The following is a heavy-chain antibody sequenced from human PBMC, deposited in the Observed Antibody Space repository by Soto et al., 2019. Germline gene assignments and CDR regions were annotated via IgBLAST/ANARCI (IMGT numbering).Heavy chain of an antibody. J-gene: IGHJ4*02. D-gene: IGHD1-26*01. CDR2: ISGNGGST. CDR1: RFTFSSFA. V-gene: IGHV3-23*01. Sequence: EVQLLESGGGLVQPGGSLRLSCAASRFTFSSFAMSWVRQAPGKGLEWVSAISGNGGSTYYADSVKGRFTISRDNSKNTLFLQMNSLRVEDTAIYYCAKENLGAPYFDSWGRGTLVSVSS. CDR3: AKENLGAPYFDS.